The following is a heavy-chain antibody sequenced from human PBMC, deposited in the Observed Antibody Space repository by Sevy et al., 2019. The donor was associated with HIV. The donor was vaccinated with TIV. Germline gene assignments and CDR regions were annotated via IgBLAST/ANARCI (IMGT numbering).Heavy chain of an antibody. V-gene: IGHV3-11*01. J-gene: IGHJ4*02. CDR3: ARDRERKQHSSGYGY. D-gene: IGHD3-22*01. Sequence: GGFLRLSCAASGFTFSDYYMSWIRQAPGKGLEWVSYISSSGSTIYYADSVKGRFTISRDNAKNSLYLQMNSLRAEDTAVYYCARDRERKQHSSGYGYWGQGTLVTVSS. CDR1: GFTFSDYY. CDR2: ISSSGSTI.